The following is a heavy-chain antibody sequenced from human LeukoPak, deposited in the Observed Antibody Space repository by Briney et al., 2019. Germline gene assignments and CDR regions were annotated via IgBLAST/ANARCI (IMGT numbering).Heavy chain of an antibody. Sequence: GASVKVSCKASGGTFSSYAISWVRQAPGQGLEWMGWISAYNGNTNYAQKLQGRVTMTTDTSTSTAYMELRSLRSDDTAAYYCARDRDYYGSGTNWYDPWGQGTLVTVSS. CDR3: ARDRDYYGSGTNWYDP. V-gene: IGHV1-18*01. D-gene: IGHD3-10*01. CDR1: GGTFSSYA. J-gene: IGHJ5*02. CDR2: ISAYNGNT.